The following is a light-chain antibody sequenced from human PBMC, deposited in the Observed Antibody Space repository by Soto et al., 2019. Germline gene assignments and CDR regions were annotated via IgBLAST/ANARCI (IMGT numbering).Light chain of an antibody. CDR2: EAT. CDR1: SSDVGNSNL. CDR3: CSYSTTTSMI. V-gene: IGLV2-23*01. Sequence: QSALTQPASVSGSPGQSITISCTGTSSDVGNSNLVSWYQHHPDKPPKLVIYEATKRPSGVSSRFSGSKSGNTASPTISGLQAEDEADYYCCSYSTTTSMIFGGGTKLTVL. J-gene: IGLJ2*01.